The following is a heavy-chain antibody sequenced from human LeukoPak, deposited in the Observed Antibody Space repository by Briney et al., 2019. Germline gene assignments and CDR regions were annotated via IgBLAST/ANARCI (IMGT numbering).Heavy chain of an antibody. CDR2: IIPILGIA. V-gene: IGHV1-69*04. J-gene: IGHJ4*02. D-gene: IGHD3-3*01. CDR3: ASTYYDFWSGYFDLQLHPRYDY. Sequence: GASVKVSCKASGGTFSSYAISWVRQAPGQGLEWMGRIIPILGIANYAQKFQGRVTITADKSTSTAYMELSSLRSEDTAVYYCASTYYDFWSGYFDLQLHPRYDYWGQGTLVTVSS. CDR1: GGTFSSYA.